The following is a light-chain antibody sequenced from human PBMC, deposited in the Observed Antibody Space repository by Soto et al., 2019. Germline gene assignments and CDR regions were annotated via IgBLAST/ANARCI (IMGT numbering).Light chain of an antibody. CDR2: GAS. Sequence: EIVMTQSPATLSVSPGERATLSCRASQSVSSNLAWYQQKPGQAPRLLIYGASTRATGIPARFSGSGSGTEFTLSISSLQSEDSAVYYCQHYNNWPPRTFGQGTKLEIK. CDR1: QSVSSN. J-gene: IGKJ2*01. V-gene: IGKV3-15*01. CDR3: QHYNNWPPRT.